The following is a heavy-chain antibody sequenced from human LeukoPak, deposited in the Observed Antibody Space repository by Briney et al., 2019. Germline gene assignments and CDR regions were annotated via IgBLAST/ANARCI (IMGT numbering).Heavy chain of an antibody. D-gene: IGHD2-2*01. CDR2: IYIGGST. Sequence: GGSLRLSCAASGFTVSNNYMNWVRQAPGKGLEWVSVIYIGGSTHYPDSVKGRCAISRDNSKNTLYLQMNSLRAEDTAVYYCAREYQGMDVWGQGTTVTVS. J-gene: IGHJ6*02. V-gene: IGHV3-53*01. CDR3: AREYQGMDV. CDR1: GFTVSNNY.